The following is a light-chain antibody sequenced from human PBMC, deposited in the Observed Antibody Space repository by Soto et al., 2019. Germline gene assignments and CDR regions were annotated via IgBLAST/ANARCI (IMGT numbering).Light chain of an antibody. CDR3: QQYYNYWT. J-gene: IGKJ1*01. CDR1: QSVSTW. Sequence: DIQMTQSPSTLSASVGDRVTITCRASQSVSTWLAWYQQRPGKPPKLLIYDASSLQSGVPSKFSGGGSATEFTLTISSLQPDDFATYYCQQYYNYWTFGQGTKVEIK. V-gene: IGKV1-5*01. CDR2: DAS.